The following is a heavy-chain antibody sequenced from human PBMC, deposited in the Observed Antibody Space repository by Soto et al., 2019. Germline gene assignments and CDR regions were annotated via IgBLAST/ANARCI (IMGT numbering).Heavy chain of an antibody. D-gene: IGHD3-10*01. CDR2: IYHSGRT. J-gene: IGHJ4*02. V-gene: IGHV4-30-2*01. CDR3: ASAVGFGEPCFGY. CDR1: GGSISSGGYS. Sequence: SSETLSLTCAVSGGSISSGGYSWSWIRQPPGKGLEWIGYIYHSGRTYYNPSLKSRVTISVDRSKNQFSLKLSSVTAADTAVYYCASAVGFGEPCFGYWGQGTLVTVSS.